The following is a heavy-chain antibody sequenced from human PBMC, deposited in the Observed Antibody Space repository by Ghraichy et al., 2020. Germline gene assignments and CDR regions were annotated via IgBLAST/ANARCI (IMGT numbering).Heavy chain of an antibody. CDR1: GGSISSYY. J-gene: IGHJ5*02. CDR2: IYYSGST. D-gene: IGHD4-17*01. V-gene: IGHV4-59*01. CDR3: ARVPDYGDNNWFDP. Sequence: NPSLTCTVSGGSISSYYWSWIRQPPGKGLEWIGYIYYSGSTNYNPSLKSRVTISVDTSKNQFSLKLSSVTAADTAVYYCARVPDYGDNNWFDPWGQGTLVTVSS.